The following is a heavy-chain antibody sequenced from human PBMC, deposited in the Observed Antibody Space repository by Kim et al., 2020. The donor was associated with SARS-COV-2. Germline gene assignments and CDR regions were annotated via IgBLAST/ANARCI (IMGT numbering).Heavy chain of an antibody. D-gene: IGHD6-19*01. Sequence: GGSLRLSCAASGFTFSSYGMHWVRQAPGKGLEWVAVISYDGSNKYYADSVKGRFTISRDNSKNTLYLQMNSLRAEDTAVYYCAKSREVGDSSGWYELGAFDIWGQGTMVTVSS. J-gene: IGHJ3*02. CDR2: ISYDGSNK. V-gene: IGHV3-30*18. CDR3: AKSREVGDSSGWYELGAFDI. CDR1: GFTFSSYG.